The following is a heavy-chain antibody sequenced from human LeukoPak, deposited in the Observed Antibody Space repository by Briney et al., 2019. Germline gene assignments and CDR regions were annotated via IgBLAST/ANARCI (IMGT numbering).Heavy chain of an antibody. V-gene: IGHV4-39*07. Sequence: SETLSLTCTGSGDSISSSSYYWGWIRQPPGKGLEWIGSIYYSGSTYYNPSLKSRVTISVDTSKNQFSLKLSSVTAADTAVYYCARIGQDLYQTFDSWGPGTLITVSS. J-gene: IGHJ5*01. CDR1: GDSISSSSYY. CDR3: ARIGQDLYQTFDS. CDR2: IYYSGST. D-gene: IGHD2-15*01.